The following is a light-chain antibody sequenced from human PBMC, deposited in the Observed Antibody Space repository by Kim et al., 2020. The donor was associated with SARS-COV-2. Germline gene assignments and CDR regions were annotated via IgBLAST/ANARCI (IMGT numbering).Light chain of an antibody. CDR1: QDISIY. CDR2: AAS. V-gene: IGKV1-27*01. J-gene: IGKJ1*01. Sequence: SASVGDRVTITCRASQDISIYLAWYQQKPGKFPKVLIYAASTLQPGVPSRFSASGSGTDFTLTISGLQPEDVATYYCQKYDSAPWTFGLGTKLEI. CDR3: QKYDSAPWT.